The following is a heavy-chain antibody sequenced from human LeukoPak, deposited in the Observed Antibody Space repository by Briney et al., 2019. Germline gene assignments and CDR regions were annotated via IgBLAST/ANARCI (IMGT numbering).Heavy chain of an antibody. CDR1: GGSISSSSYY. Sequence: SETLSLTCTVSGGSISSSSYYWGWIRQPPGKGLEWIGSIYYSGSTNYNPSLKSRVTISVDTSKNQFSLKLSSVTAADTAVYYCARHLYSSSLGVDYWGQETLVTVSS. J-gene: IGHJ4*02. CDR3: ARHLYSSSLGVDY. V-gene: IGHV4-39*01. D-gene: IGHD6-13*01. CDR2: IYYSGST.